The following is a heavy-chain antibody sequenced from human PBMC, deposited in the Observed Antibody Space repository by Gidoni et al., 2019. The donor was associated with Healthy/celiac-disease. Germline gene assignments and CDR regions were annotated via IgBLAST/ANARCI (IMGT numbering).Heavy chain of an antibody. Sequence: QVQLVQSGAEVQKPGATVKVSCKASSNTFTGYYMHWGRQAPGQGLAWMGWINHNSGGTHYAQKFQGRVTMTRDTSISTAYMELSRLRSDDTAVYYCARADGITGTTVLDYWGQGTLVTVSS. CDR3: ARADGITGTTVLDY. D-gene: IGHD1-7*01. CDR1: SNTFTGYY. CDR2: INHNSGGT. J-gene: IGHJ4*02. V-gene: IGHV1-2*02.